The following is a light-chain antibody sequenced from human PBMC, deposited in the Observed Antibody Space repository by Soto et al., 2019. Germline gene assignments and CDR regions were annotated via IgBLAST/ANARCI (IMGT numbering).Light chain of an antibody. J-gene: IGLJ1*01. CDR3: SSYAGSNILYV. CDR1: SRDVGGYNY. Sequence: QSVLTQPPSASGSPGQSVTISCTGTSRDVGGYNYVSWYQQHPGKAPKLMIYEVTKRPSGVPDRFSGSKSGNTASLTVSGLQAEDEADYYCSSYAGSNILYVFGPGTKVTVL. V-gene: IGLV2-8*01. CDR2: EVT.